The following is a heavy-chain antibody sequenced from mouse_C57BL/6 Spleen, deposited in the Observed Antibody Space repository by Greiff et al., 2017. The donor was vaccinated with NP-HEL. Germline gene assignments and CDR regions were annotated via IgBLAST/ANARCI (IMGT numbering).Heavy chain of an antibody. J-gene: IGHJ3*01. CDR1: GYTFTSYT. D-gene: IGHD2-4*01. CDR3: ARDDYDGSWFAY. Sequence: VKLMESGAELARPGASVKMSCKASGYTFTSYTMHWVKQRPGQGLEWIGYINPSSGYTKYNQKFKDKATLTADKSSSTAYMQLSSLTSEDSAVYYCARDDYDGSWFAYWGQGTLVTVSA. V-gene: IGHV1-4*01. CDR2: INPSSGYT.